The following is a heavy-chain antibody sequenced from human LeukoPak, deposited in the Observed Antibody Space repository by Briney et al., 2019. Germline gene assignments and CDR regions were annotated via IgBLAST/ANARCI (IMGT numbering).Heavy chain of an antibody. CDR3: ARLEWYFDL. J-gene: IGHJ2*01. CDR2: IYYSGST. V-gene: IGHV4-39*01. D-gene: IGHD5-24*01. CDR1: GGSISSSSYY. Sequence: SETLSLTCTVSGGSISSSSYYWGWIRQPPGKGLEWIGSIYYSGSTYYNPSLKSRVTISVDTSKNQFSLKLSSVTAADTAVYYCARLEWYFDLWGCGTLVTVSS.